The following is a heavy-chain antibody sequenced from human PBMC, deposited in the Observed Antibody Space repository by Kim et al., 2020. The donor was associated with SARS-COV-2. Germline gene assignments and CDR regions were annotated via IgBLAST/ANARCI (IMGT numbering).Heavy chain of an antibody. CDR2: IRDSGGST. CDR1: GFTFNNYA. D-gene: IGHD6-19*01. CDR3: AKVTSGSSGWFEYFQH. V-gene: IGHV3-23*01. Sequence: GGSLRLSCAASGFTFNNYAMSWVRQAPGKGLEWVSGIRDSGGSTEYADSVKGRFSISRDNSKNTLYLHMESLRAEDTAVYYCAKVTSGSSGWFEYFQHWARAPWSPSPQ. J-gene: IGHJ1*01.